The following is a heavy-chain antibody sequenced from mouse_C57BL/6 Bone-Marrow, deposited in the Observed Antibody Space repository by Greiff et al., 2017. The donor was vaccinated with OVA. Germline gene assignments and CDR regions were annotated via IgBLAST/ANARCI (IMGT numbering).Heavy chain of an antibody. Sequence: QVQLQQPGAELVRPGSSVKLSCKASGYTFTSYWMDWVKQRPGQGLEWIGNIYPSDSETHYNQKFKDKATLTVDKSSSTAYMQLSSLTSEDSAVYYCARLGDGYYAYWGQGTLVTVSA. D-gene: IGHD2-3*01. V-gene: IGHV1-61*01. J-gene: IGHJ3*01. CDR3: ARLGDGYYAY. CDR2: IYPSDSET. CDR1: GYTFTSYW.